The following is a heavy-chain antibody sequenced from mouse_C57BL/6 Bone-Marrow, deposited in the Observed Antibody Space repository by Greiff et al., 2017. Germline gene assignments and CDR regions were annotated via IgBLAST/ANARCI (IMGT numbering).Heavy chain of an antibody. V-gene: IGHV1-62-2*01. D-gene: IGHD2-5*01. CDR2: FYPGSGSI. J-gene: IGHJ2*01. CDR3: ARHEGGYYSIYYFDY. Sequence: QVHVKQSGAELVKPGASVKLSCKASGYTFTEYTIHWVKQRSGQGLEWIGWFYPGSGSIKYNEKFKDKATLTADKSSSTVYMELSRLTSEDSAVYFCARHEGGYYSIYYFDYWGQGTTLTVSS. CDR1: GYTFTEYT.